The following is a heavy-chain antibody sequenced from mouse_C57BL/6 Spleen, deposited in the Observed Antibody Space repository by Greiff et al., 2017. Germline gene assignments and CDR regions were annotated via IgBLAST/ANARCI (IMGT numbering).Heavy chain of an antibody. V-gene: IGHV1-80*01. CDR3: ARFEGSTYFDY. J-gene: IGHJ2*01. Sequence: VKVVESGAELVKPGASVKISCKASGYAFSSYWMNWVKQRPGKGLEWIGQIYPGDGDTNYNGKFKGKATLTADKSSSTAYLQRSTLTSEAFAVYSCARFEGSTYFDYWGQGTTLTVSS. CDR2: IYPGDGDT. CDR1: GYAFSSYW. D-gene: IGHD1-1*01.